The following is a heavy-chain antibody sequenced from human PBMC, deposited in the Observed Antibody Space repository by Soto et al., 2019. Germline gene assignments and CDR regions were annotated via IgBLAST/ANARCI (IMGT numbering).Heavy chain of an antibody. CDR3: ARTGGYARRPPDY. D-gene: IGHD3-16*01. Sequence: QVQLHGSGPGLVKPSETLSLTCTVSGDSMAPYYWTWIRQPPGRGLEWIGYIYSSGTTNYNPSLKSRVTISIDTSKNQFSLRLNSVTAADTTVYYCARTGGYARRPPDYWGRGTLVTVSS. CDR2: IYSSGTT. CDR1: GDSMAPYY. V-gene: IGHV4-59*01. J-gene: IGHJ4*02.